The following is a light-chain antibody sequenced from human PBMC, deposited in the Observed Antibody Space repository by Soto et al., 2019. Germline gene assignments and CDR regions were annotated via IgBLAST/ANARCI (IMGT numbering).Light chain of an antibody. CDR2: SNN. CDR3: CSYAGGYTYL. Sequence: QSVLTQPPSASATPGQRVSISCSGSRSNIGSNYVYWYQQLPGAAPRLLMYSNNQRPSGVPGRFSVSKSGTSASLAISGLQSEDEADYFCCSYAGGYTYLFGTGTKVTVL. V-gene: IGLV1-47*02. J-gene: IGLJ1*01. CDR1: RSNIGSNY.